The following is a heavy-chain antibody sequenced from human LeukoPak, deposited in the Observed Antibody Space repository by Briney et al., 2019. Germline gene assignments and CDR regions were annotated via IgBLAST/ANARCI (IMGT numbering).Heavy chain of an antibody. V-gene: IGHV3-30*03. J-gene: IGHJ4*02. D-gene: IGHD1-26*01. Sequence: PGGSLRLSCAASGFTFSNYGMHWVRQAPGKGLEWVAVISHDGSNKYYADSVKGRFTISRDNSKSTLHLQMNSLRADDTAVYNCASDVGGVGASPFDYWGQGTLVSVSS. CDR1: GFTFSNYG. CDR2: ISHDGSNK. CDR3: ASDVGGVGASPFDY.